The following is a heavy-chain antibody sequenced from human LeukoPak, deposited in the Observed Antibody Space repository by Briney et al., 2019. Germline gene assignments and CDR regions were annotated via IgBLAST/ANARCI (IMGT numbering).Heavy chain of an antibody. CDR1: GFTFSNYA. D-gene: IGHD3-10*01. V-gene: IGHV3-23*01. CDR2: ISGGGTST. CDR3: ARVWFGELSTLDY. Sequence: GGSLRLSCAASGFTFSNYAMTWVRQAPGKGLECVSLISGGGTSTHYADSVKGRFTISRDNSKNTLYLQMNSLRAEDTAVYYCARVWFGELSTLDYWGQGTLVTVSS. J-gene: IGHJ4*02.